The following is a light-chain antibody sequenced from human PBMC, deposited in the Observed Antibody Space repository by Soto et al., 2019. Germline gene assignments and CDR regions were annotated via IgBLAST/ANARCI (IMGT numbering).Light chain of an antibody. V-gene: IGKV3-20*01. Sequence: EIVLTQSPGTLSLSPGERATLSCRASQSVSSSYLAWYQQKPGQAPRLLIYGASSSATGIPDRFSGSGSGTDFTLTISRLEPEAFAVYYCQQYGSSPPWTFGQGTKVEIK. CDR1: QSVSSSY. J-gene: IGKJ1*01. CDR3: QQYGSSPPWT. CDR2: GAS.